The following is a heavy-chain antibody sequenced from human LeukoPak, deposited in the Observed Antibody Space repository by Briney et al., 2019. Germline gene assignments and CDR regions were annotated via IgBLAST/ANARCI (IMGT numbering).Heavy chain of an antibody. CDR2: IYYSGST. D-gene: IGHD6-13*01. CDR1: GGSISSYY. J-gene: IGHJ3*02. Sequence: PSETLSLTCTVSGGSISSYYWSWIRQPPGKGLEWIGYIYYSGSTNYNPSLKSRVTISVDTSKNQFSLTLSSVTAADTAVYYCARGLEGFSGIAAAAHDAFDIWGQGTMVTVCS. CDR3: ARGLEGFSGIAAAAHDAFDI. V-gene: IGHV4-59*01.